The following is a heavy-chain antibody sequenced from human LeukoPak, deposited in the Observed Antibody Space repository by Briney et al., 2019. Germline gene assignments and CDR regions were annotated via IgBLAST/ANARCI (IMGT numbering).Heavy chain of an antibody. D-gene: IGHD5-18*01. CDR1: GYTFTSYG. CDR2: IIPILGIA. Sequence: GASVKVSCRASGYTFTSYGISWVRQAPGQGLEWMGRIIPILGIANCAQKFQGRVTITADKSTSTAYMELSSLRSEDTAVYYCARGTVDTAMVTGDWFDPWGQGTLVTVSS. CDR3: ARGTVDTAMVTGDWFDP. V-gene: IGHV1-69*04. J-gene: IGHJ5*02.